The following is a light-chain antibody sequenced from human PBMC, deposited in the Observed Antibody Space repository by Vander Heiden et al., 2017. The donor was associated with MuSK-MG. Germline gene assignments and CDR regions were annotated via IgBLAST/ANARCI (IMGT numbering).Light chain of an antibody. CDR1: QGISSA. J-gene: IGKJ4*01. CDR3: QQVNNYPIT. Sequence: AIQLTQSPSSLSASVGDRVTITCRASQGISSALAWYQQDPGKAPKLLIYDASSLQSGVPSRFSGSGSGTDFTLTISSLQPEDFATYYCQQVNNYPITFGGGTKVEIK. V-gene: IGKV1D-13*01. CDR2: DAS.